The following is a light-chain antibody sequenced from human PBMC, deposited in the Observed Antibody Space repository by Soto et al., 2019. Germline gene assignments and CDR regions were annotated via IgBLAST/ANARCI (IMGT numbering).Light chain of an antibody. CDR3: QKYDSAPLT. CDR1: QAIINY. Sequence: DIQMTQSPSSLSASVGDIVTITCRASQAIINYLAWYQQKPGKVPNVLIYAASTLQSGVPSRFSGSGSGTDFTLTISSLQPEDVATYYCQKYDSAPLTFGGGTKVEIK. CDR2: AAS. J-gene: IGKJ4*01. V-gene: IGKV1-27*01.